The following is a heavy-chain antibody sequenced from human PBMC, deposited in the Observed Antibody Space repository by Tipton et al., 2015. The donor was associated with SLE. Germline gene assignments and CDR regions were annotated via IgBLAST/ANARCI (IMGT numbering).Heavy chain of an antibody. CDR1: GASINSNF. J-gene: IGHJ3*02. V-gene: IGHV4-39*07. CDR3: ARDGEVGATDGTFDI. D-gene: IGHD1-26*01. CDR2: IYYSGST. Sequence: LRLSCTVSGASINSNFWSWIRQPPGKGLEWIGSIYYSGSTYYNPSLKSRVTISVDTSKNQFSLKLSSVTAADTAVYYCARDGEVGATDGTFDIWGQGTMVTVSS.